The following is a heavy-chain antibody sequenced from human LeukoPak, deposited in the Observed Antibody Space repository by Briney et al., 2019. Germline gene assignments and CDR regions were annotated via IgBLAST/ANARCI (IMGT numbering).Heavy chain of an antibody. CDR1: GFTFSSYE. V-gene: IGHV3-48*03. Sequence: PGGSLRLSCAASGFTFSSYEMNWVRQAPGKGLEWVSYISSSGSTIYYADSVKGRFTISRDNAKNSLYLQMNSLRVEDTAVYYCARDFVYSGWFDPWGQGTLVTVSS. CDR3: ARDFVYSGWFDP. J-gene: IGHJ5*02. D-gene: IGHD2-21*01. CDR2: ISSSGSTI.